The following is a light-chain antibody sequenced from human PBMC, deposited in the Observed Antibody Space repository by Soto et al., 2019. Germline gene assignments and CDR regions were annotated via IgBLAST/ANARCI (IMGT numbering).Light chain of an antibody. CDR2: DAS. V-gene: IGKV3-11*01. J-gene: IGKJ4*01. Sequence: EIVLTQSPATLSLSPGERATLSCRASQSVSSFLAWYQQKPGQAPRLLIYDASNRATGIPARFSGSGSGTDFTLTISSLEPEEFAVYYCQHRSNWPITFGGGTKVEIK. CDR1: QSVSSF. CDR3: QHRSNWPIT.